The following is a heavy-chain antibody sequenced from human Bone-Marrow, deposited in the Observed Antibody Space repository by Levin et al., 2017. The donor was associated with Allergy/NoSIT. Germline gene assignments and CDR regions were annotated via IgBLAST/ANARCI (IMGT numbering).Heavy chain of an antibody. Sequence: GGSLRLSCKGSGYSFTTNWIGWVRQMPGKGLEWMGIIYIGDSDTRYSPSFQGQVSISADKSITTAYLQWTSLKASDTAIYYCAIQRKDSVGYFDYKPFDIWGQGTMVTVSS. D-gene: IGHD3-22*01. CDR1: GYSFTTNW. CDR3: AIQRKDSVGYFDYKPFDI. CDR2: IYIGDSDT. J-gene: IGHJ3*02. V-gene: IGHV5-51*01.